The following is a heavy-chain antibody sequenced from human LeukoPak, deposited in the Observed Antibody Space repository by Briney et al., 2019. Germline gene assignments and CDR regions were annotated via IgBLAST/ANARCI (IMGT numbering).Heavy chain of an antibody. CDR2: IHCSGST. CDR1: GGSVSSSSYY. CDR3: ASTPGHDLLNPHDY. V-gene: IGHV4-39*01. Sequence: PSETLSLTCTVSGGSVSSSSYYWGWIRQPPGKGLEWIGSIHCSGSTYYNPSLKSRVTISVDTSKNQFSLKLSSVTAADTAMYYCASTPGHDLLNPHDYWGQGTLVTVSS. D-gene: IGHD3-9*01. J-gene: IGHJ4*02.